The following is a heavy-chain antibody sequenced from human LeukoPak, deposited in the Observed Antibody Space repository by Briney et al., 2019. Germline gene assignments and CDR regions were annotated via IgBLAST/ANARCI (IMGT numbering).Heavy chain of an antibody. CDR1: GGSISSYY. Sequence: SETLSLTCTVSGGSISSYYWSWIRQPPGKGLEWIGYIYYSGSTNYNPSLKSRVTISVDTSKNQFSLKLSSVTAADTAVYYCARGRDLRPRGDYYYYYMDVWGKGTTVTVSS. D-gene: IGHD3-10*01. CDR2: IYYSGST. V-gene: IGHV4-59*01. J-gene: IGHJ6*03. CDR3: ARGRDLRPRGDYYYYYMDV.